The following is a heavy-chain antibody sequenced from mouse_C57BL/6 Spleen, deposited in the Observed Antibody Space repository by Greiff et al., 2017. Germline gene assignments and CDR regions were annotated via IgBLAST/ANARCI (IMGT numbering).Heavy chain of an antibody. CDR2: IYPSDSET. D-gene: IGHD1-1*01. CDR3: ARTYYGSSYNFDH. CDR1: GYTFTSYW. Sequence: VQLQQPGAELVRPGSSVKLSCKASGYTFTSYWMDWVKQRPGQGLEWIGNIYPSDSETHYNQKFKDKATLTVDKSSSTAYMQLSSLTSEDSAVYYCARTYYGSSYNFDHWGQGTTLTGSS. J-gene: IGHJ2*01. V-gene: IGHV1-61*01.